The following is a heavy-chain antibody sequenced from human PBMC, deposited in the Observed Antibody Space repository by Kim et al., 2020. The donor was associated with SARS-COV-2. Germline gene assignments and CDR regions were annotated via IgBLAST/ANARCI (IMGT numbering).Heavy chain of an antibody. V-gene: IGHV4-59*08. J-gene: IGHJ4*02. Sequence: SLKSRVTISVDTSKNQFSLKLSSVTAADTAVYYCARHQGSGWYEEYYFDYWGQGTLVTVSS. CDR3: ARHQGSGWYEEYYFDY. D-gene: IGHD6-19*01.